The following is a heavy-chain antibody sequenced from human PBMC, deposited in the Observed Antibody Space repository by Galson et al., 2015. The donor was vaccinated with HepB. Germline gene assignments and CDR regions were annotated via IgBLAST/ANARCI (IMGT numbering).Heavy chain of an antibody. J-gene: IGHJ6*04. V-gene: IGHV3-7*03. CDR3: AWRNNMNV. CDR1: GFTFSGFG. Sequence: SLRLSCAASGFTFSGFGMNWVRQAPGKGLEWVANIKYDGSEKNYVDSVKGRFAISRDNAKNSVSLQMNSLRAEDTAVYYCAWRNNMNVWGKGTTVIVSS. CDR2: IKYDGSEK.